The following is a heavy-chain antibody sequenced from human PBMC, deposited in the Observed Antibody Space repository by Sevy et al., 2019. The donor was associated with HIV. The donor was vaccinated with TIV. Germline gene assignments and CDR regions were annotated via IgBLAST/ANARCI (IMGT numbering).Heavy chain of an antibody. CDR2: ISSSSSYI. V-gene: IGHV3-21*01. Sequence: GGSLRLSCAASGFTFSSYSMNWVRQAPGKGLEWVSSISSSSSYIYYADSVKRRFTISRDNAKNSLYLQMNSLRAEDTAVYYCARKYDYVWGSSYYYYGMDVWGQGTTVTVSS. D-gene: IGHD3-16*01. J-gene: IGHJ6*02. CDR3: ARKYDYVWGSSYYYYGMDV. CDR1: GFTFSSYS.